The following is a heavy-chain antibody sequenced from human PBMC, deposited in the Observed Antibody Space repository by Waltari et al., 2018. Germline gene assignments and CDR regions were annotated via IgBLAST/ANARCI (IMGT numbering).Heavy chain of an antibody. D-gene: IGHD1-20*01. J-gene: IGHJ3*02. Sequence: QVQLQESGPGLVKPSETLSLPRPVAGGPISSYYRSWIRQPPGKGLEWIGYIYYSGSTNYNPSLKSRVTISVDTSKNQFSLKLSSVTAADTAVYYCARVLVSRAFDIWGQGTMVTVSS. CDR3: ARVLVSRAFDI. CDR2: IYYSGST. V-gene: IGHV4-59*01. CDR1: GGPISSYY.